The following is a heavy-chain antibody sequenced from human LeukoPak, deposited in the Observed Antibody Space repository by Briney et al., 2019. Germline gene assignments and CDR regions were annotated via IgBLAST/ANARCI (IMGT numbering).Heavy chain of an antibody. J-gene: IGHJ4*02. D-gene: IGHD6-19*01. CDR1: GGSFSGYY. CDR3: ARSERYSSGLALDY. Sequence: SETLSLTCAVYGGSFSGYYWSWIRQPPGKGLEWIGYIYYSGSTNYNPSLKSRVTISVDTSKNQFSLKLSSVTAADTAVYYCARSERYSSGLALDYWGQGTLVTVSS. V-gene: IGHV4-59*08. CDR2: IYYSGST.